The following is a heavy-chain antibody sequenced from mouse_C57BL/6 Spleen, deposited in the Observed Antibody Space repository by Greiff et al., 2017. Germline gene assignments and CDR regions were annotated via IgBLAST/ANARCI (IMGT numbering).Heavy chain of an antibody. CDR1: GFTFSDYY. J-gene: IGHJ2*01. CDR3: ARRVTTAYYFGD. D-gene: IGHD1-2*01. V-gene: IGHV5-16*01. Sequence: DVKLVESEGGLVQPGSSMKLSCTASGFTFSDYYMAWVRQVPEKGLEWVANINYAGSSTNYLESVKSLFIISRDNAKNILYLHMSSLKSEDTATYYCARRVTTAYYFGDWGQGTTLTVAS. CDR2: INYAGSST.